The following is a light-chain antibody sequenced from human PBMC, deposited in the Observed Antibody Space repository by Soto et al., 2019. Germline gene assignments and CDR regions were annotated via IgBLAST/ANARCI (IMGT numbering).Light chain of an antibody. Sequence: QPVLTQSPSASASLGASVKLTCTLSSGHSNYAIAWHQQQPEKGPRYWMKLNNDGSHSTGDGIPDRFSGSSSGAERYLTISSLQSEDESDYYCQTWDTGISVVFGGGTKLTVL. CDR2: LNNDGSH. J-gene: IGLJ2*01. CDR1: SGHSNYA. V-gene: IGLV4-69*01. CDR3: QTWDTGISVV.